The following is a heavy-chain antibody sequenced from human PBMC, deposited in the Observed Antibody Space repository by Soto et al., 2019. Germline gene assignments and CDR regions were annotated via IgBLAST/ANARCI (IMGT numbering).Heavy chain of an antibody. Sequence: GGSLRLSCAASAISFNTYGVTWVRQAPGKGLEGVSTVAFTGGYTYYAHSVKGRFTISRDRSNYTVSLLLNSLRVEDTAIYYCAGQRSLEGWLHXWGQGTLVTVSX. V-gene: IGHV3-23*01. CDR2: VAFTGGYT. CDR1: AISFNTYG. J-gene: IGHJ5*02. CDR3: AGQRSLEGWLHX. D-gene: IGHD3-10*01.